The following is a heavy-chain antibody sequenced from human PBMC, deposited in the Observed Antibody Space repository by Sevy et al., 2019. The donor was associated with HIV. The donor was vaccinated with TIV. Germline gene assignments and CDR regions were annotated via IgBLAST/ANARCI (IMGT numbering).Heavy chain of an antibody. V-gene: IGHV4-38-2*01. CDR2: VFHDGTS. Sequence: SETLSLTCGVSGYDFSDDYYWGWIRHPPGKGLEYVGSVFHDGTSYYNPPLKGRVTISLHTSKTQLSLLLNSVTAADSAVYYCVRQCSTTSCDYFDSWGQGTLVTVSS. CDR1: GYDFSDDYY. CDR3: VRQCSTTSCDYFDS. J-gene: IGHJ4*02. D-gene: IGHD2-2*01.